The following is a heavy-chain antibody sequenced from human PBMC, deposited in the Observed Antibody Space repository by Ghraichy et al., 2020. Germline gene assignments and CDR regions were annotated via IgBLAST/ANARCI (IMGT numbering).Heavy chain of an antibody. CDR1: GFTFSSYA. V-gene: IGHV3-23*01. J-gene: IGHJ6*02. CDR2: ISCNGGSK. D-gene: IGHD2-2*01. CDR3: AKDTQSSTSFYYYYGMDG. Sequence: GGSLRLSCAASGFTFSSYAMRWVRQAPGKGLEWVSAISCNGGSKYYADSVKGRFTISRDNSKNTLYLQMNSLRAEDTAVYYCAKDTQSSTSFYYYYGMDGWGQGTTVTVS.